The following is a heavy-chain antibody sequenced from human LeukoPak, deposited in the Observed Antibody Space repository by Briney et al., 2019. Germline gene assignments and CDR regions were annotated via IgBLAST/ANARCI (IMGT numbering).Heavy chain of an antibody. CDR2: ISATDI. CDR1: GFTFSSYS. Sequence: GESLRLSCAASGFTFSSYSMNWVRQAPGKGLEWVSYISATDIDYTDTVKGRFTIPRDNAKNTLYLQVNSPRAADTAVYSCARDHNWSFDYWGQGTLVTVSS. V-gene: IGHV3-48*01. CDR3: ARDHNWSFDY. J-gene: IGHJ4*02. D-gene: IGHD1-20*01.